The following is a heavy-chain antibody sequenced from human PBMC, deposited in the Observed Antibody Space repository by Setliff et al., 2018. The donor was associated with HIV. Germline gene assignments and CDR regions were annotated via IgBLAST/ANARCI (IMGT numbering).Heavy chain of an antibody. Sequence: SQTLSLTCAVYGGSFSGYYWSWIRQSPGKGLEWIGEINHSGGTNYSPSLKSRVTISVDTSKNQFSLKLSSVNAADTAVYYCARGARRVIAVAGRFDYWGQGTLVTVSS. D-gene: IGHD6-19*01. CDR1: GGSFSGYY. J-gene: IGHJ4*02. CDR3: ARGARRVIAVAGRFDY. V-gene: IGHV4-34*01. CDR2: INHSGGT.